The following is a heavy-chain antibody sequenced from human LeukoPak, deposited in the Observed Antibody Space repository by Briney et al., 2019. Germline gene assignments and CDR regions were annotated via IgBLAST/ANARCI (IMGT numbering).Heavy chain of an antibody. V-gene: IGHV3-30*18. Sequence: PGGSLRLSCAASGFGFSDYGMHWVRQAPDKGLEWVAVISYDGITKYYADSVRGRFTISRDNSKNTLYLQMNSLRAEDAAVYYCSKGITMIRGVPGDWGQGTLVTVSS. CDR1: GFGFSDYG. J-gene: IGHJ4*02. D-gene: IGHD3-10*01. CDR2: ISYDGITK. CDR3: SKGITMIRGVPGD.